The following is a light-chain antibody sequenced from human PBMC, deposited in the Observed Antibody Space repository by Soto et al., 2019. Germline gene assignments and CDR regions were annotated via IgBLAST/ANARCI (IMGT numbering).Light chain of an antibody. Sequence: HLVLTQSPSASASLGASVKLTCTLSSVYSTYAIAWHQQQSEKGPRFLMKIKYDGTHSKGDGFFDRFSGSSSGAERHLTISRLHSEDEADYSSQSLGTGIQVFGGGTKVTVL. J-gene: IGLJ3*02. V-gene: IGLV4-69*01. CDR3: QSLGTGIQV. CDR2: IKYDGTH. CDR1: SVYSTYA.